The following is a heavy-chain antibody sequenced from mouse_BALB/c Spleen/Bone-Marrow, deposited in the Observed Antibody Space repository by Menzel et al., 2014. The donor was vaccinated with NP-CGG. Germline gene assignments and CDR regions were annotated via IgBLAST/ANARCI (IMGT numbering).Heavy chain of an antibody. J-gene: IGHJ3*01. CDR1: GFSLTGYG. CDR3: ARDGGYGWFAY. CDR2: IWGYGST. D-gene: IGHD2-2*01. Sequence: QVQLQQSGPGLVAPSQSLSITCTVSGFSLTGYGVNWVRQPPGKGLEWLGMIWGYGSTDYNSALKSRLSISKDNSKSQVFLKMNSLQTDDTARYYCARDGGYGWFAYWGQGTLVTVSA. V-gene: IGHV2-6-7*01.